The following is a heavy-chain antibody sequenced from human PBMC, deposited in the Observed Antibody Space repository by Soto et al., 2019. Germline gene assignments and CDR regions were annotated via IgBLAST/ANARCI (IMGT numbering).Heavy chain of an antibody. J-gene: IGHJ3*01. D-gene: IGHD3-10*01. CDR1: GFTFSSQP. V-gene: IGHV3-21*01. CDR2: VSSSGSYK. Sequence: EVQLVESGGGLVKPGGSMGLSCAVSGFTFSSQPMNWVRQAPGKGLEWVSSVSSSGSYKYYADSVKGRFTISRDNAKNSLYLQMNSLRAEDTAVYFCASPRGLDDAFDFWGQGTMVTVSS. CDR3: ASPRGLDDAFDF.